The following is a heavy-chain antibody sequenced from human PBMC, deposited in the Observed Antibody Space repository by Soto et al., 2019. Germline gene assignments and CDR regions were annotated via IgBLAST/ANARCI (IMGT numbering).Heavy chain of an antibody. V-gene: IGHV4-31*03. Sequence: PSEPLSRTCTVSDGSINSGGDYWYWIRQHPGKGLEWLGYLYYRGNTYYNPSLKSRITISGDTSKNQFSLKLSSVTAADTAVYYCARDVTPRTSTYYYAMDVWGQGTTVTVSS. D-gene: IGHD4-4*01. J-gene: IGHJ6*02. CDR2: LYYRGNT. CDR3: ARDVTPRTSTYYYAMDV. CDR1: DGSINSGGDY.